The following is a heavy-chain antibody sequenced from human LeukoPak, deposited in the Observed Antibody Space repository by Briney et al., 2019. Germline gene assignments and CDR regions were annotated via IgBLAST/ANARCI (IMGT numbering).Heavy chain of an antibody. CDR3: VKGRCSGSSCYGGDY. J-gene: IGHJ4*02. V-gene: IGHV3-64D*06. Sequence: GGSLRLSCSASGLTFSSYAMNCVRQAPGKGLEYVSAITSNGGSTYYADSVKGRFTISRDNSKNTLYLQMSSLRAEDTAVYYCVKGRCSGSSCYGGDYWGQGTLVTVSS. CDR1: GLTFSSYA. D-gene: IGHD2-2*01. CDR2: ITSNGGST.